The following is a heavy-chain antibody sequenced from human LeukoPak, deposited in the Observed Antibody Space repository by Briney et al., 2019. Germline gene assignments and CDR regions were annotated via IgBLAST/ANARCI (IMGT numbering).Heavy chain of an antibody. CDR3: ARAGYYYDSSGYLGYDAFDI. CDR1: GYTFTGYY. D-gene: IGHD3-22*01. V-gene: IGHV1-2*04. CDR2: INPNSGGT. J-gene: IGHJ3*02. Sequence: ASVKVSCKASGYTFTGYYMHWVRQAPGQGLEWMGWINPNSGGTNYAQKFQGWVTMTRDTSISTAYMELSRLRSDDTAVYYCARAGYYYDSSGYLGYDAFDIWGQGTMVTVSS.